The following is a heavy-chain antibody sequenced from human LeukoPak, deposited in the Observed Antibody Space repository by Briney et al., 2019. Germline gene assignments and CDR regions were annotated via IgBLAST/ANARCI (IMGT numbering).Heavy chain of an antibody. J-gene: IGHJ4*02. V-gene: IGHV4-4*07. CDR3: AGRGGTGDMNDY. Sequence: SETLPLSCSVSGGTIISHYWGWIRKPAGKGLEWIGRIYTSGSTNYNPSLKSRVTMSVDTSKNQFSLKLSSVTAADTAVYSCAGRGGTGDMNDYWGQGTLVTVSS. CDR1: GGTIISHY. CDR2: IYTSGST. D-gene: IGHD3-10*01.